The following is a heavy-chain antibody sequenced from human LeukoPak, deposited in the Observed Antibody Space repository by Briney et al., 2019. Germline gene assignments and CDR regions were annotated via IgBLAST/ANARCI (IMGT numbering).Heavy chain of an antibody. J-gene: IGHJ4*02. CDR2: INPDGTVT. D-gene: IGHD1-26*01. CDR3: ARPLVGAALDY. V-gene: IGHV3-74*01. CDR1: GFTFNNYW. Sequence: GGSLRLSCAASGFTFNNYWMHWVRQAPGKGLVWVSPINPDGTVTTYADSVKGRFTIFRDNSKNTLHLQLNSLRAEDTAVYYCARPLVGAALDYWGQGTLVTVSS.